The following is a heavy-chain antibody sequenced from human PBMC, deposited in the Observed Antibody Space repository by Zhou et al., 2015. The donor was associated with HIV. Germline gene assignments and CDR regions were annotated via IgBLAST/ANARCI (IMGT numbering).Heavy chain of an antibody. CDR1: GFTFNTYA. V-gene: IGHV3-23*04. J-gene: IGHJ6*02. D-gene: IGHD2-2*02. CDR3: AKNFPPICTYISCYTYYYHGMDV. CDR2: ISSNSNYI. Sequence: EVQVVESGGGLVQPGGSLRLSCAASGFTFNTYAMTWVRQAPGKGLEWVSSISSNSNYIFYADSLKGRFTISRDNSKNTLNLQMNSLRPEDTAVYYCAKNFPPICTYISCYTYYYHGMDVWGQGTTVTVSS.